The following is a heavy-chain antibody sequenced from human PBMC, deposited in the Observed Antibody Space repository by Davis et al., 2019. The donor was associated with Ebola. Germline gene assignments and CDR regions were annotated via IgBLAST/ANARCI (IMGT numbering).Heavy chain of an antibody. Sequence: PSETLSLTCTVSGGSISSYYWSWIRQPPGKGLEWIGYIYYSGSTNYNPSLKSRVTISVDTSKNQFSLKLSSVTAADTAVYYCARVFQDTAMEYYYYGMDVWGKGTTVTVSS. J-gene: IGHJ6*04. CDR3: ARVFQDTAMEYYYYGMDV. CDR2: IYYSGST. V-gene: IGHV4-59*01. CDR1: GGSISSYY. D-gene: IGHD5-18*01.